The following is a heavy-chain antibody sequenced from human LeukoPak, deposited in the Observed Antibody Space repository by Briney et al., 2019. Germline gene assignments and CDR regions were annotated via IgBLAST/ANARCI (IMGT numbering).Heavy chain of an antibody. J-gene: IGHJ4*02. CDR2: IHHGGST. Sequence: SETLSLTCTVSGHSISRAYYWGWIRQPPGQGLEWIGNIHHGGSTYYSPSFKSRVTISVDTSKNQFSLKLSSVTAADTAVYYCARTDRDGYYGLSDWGQGTLVTVSS. V-gene: IGHV4-38-2*02. CDR1: GHSISRAYY. D-gene: IGHD5-24*01. CDR3: ARTDRDGYYGLSD.